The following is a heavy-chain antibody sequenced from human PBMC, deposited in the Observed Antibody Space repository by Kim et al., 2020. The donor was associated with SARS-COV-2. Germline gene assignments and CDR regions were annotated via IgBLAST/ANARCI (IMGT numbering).Heavy chain of an antibody. CDR2: IIGSGTTI. CDR1: GFTFSSYE. Sequence: GGSLRLSCAASGFTFSSYEMNWVRQAPGKGLEWVSYIIGSGTTIYYADSVRGRFTISRDNDKNSLYLQINSLRAEDTAVYYCARGPNYSPFDYWGQGTLGTVSS. CDR3: ARGPNYSPFDY. V-gene: IGHV3-48*03. D-gene: IGHD4-4*01. J-gene: IGHJ4*02.